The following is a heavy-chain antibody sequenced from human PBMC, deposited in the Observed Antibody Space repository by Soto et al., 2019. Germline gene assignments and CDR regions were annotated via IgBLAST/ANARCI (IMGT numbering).Heavy chain of an antibody. J-gene: IGHJ4*02. V-gene: IGHV4-59*08. CDR3: ARAESGILTGPYFDY. CDR1: GGSISSYY. Sequence: PSETLSLTCTVSGGSISSYYWSWIRQPPGKGLEWIGYIYYSGSSNYNPSLKNRITISVDTSKNQFSLKLSSVTAADTAVYYFARAESGILTGPYFDYWGQGSLVTGSS. CDR2: IYYSGSS. D-gene: IGHD3-9*01.